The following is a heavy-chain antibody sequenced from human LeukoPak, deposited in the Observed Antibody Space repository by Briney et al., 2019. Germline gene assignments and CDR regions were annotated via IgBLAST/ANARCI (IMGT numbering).Heavy chain of an antibody. J-gene: IGHJ6*02. V-gene: IGHV3-11*01. Sequence: PGGSPRLSCAASGFTFSDYYMSWIRQAPGKGLEWVSYISSSGSTIYYADSVKGRFTISRDNAKNSLYLQMNSLRAEDTAVYYCARVLSMRGSGSYYFIYYYYGMDVWGQGTTVTVSS. CDR1: GFTFSDYY. CDR2: ISSSGSTI. D-gene: IGHD1-26*01. CDR3: ARVLSMRGSGSYYFIYYYYGMDV.